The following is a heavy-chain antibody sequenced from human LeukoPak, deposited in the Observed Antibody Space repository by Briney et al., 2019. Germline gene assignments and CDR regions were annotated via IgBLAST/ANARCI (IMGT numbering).Heavy chain of an antibody. V-gene: IGHV1-69*13. Sequence: ASVKVSCKASGGTSSSYAISWVRQAPGQGLEWMGGIIPIFGTANYAQKFQGRVTITADESTSTAYMELSSLRSEDTAVYYCARVGRFTVTTDYYYYMDVWGKGTTVTISS. CDR2: IIPIFGTA. D-gene: IGHD4-17*01. CDR1: GGTSSSYA. J-gene: IGHJ6*03. CDR3: ARVGRFTVTTDYYYYMDV.